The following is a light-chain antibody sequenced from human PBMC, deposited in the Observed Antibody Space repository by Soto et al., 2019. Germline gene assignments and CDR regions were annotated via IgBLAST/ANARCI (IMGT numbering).Light chain of an antibody. Sequence: DIQMTQSPSSLSASVGDRVTITCRASQGIGNDLGWYQQKPGKAPKRLIYLTYSLQTGVPSRFSGSGSGTEFSLAISRLQPEDSATYFCLQHNSYPRTFGQGTKVEFK. CDR3: LQHNSYPRT. J-gene: IGKJ1*01. V-gene: IGKV1-17*01. CDR1: QGIGND. CDR2: LTY.